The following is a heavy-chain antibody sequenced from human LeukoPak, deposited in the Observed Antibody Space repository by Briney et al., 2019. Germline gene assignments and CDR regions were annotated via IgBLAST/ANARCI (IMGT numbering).Heavy chain of an antibody. V-gene: IGHV1-18*01. D-gene: IGHD5-24*01. CDR3: ARGDGDF. J-gene: IGHJ4*02. Sequence: ASVKVSCKACGFPFKTYGISWMRQAPGQGLEWMGWITLKNGDTNYARNLQGRVTMTTDTSTSTAYMELRSLRSDDTAVDYWARGDGDFWGQGTLVTVSS. CDR1: GFPFKTYG. CDR2: ITLKNGDT.